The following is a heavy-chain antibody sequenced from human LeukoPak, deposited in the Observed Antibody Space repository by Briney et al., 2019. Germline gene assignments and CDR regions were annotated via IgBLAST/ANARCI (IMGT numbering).Heavy chain of an antibody. CDR3: ARHPESYYYDSSAPPWDAFDI. Sequence: PSETLSLTCTVSGGSISSSSYYWGWIRQPPGKGLEWIGSVYYSGSTYYNPSLKSRVTISVDTSKNQFSLKLSSVTAADTAVYYCARHPESYYYDSSAPPWDAFDIWGQGTMVTVSS. D-gene: IGHD3-22*01. V-gene: IGHV4-39*01. CDR1: GGSISSSSYY. J-gene: IGHJ3*02. CDR2: VYYSGST.